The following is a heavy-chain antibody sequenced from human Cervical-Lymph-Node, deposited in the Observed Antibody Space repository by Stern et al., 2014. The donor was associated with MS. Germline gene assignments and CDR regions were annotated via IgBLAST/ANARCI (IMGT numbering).Heavy chain of an antibody. V-gene: IGHV4-30-4*01. CDR3: ARIVPGSIRKISWFDP. D-gene: IGHD1-26*01. J-gene: IGHJ5*02. CDR2: IFYSGNT. Sequence: QVQLQESGPGLVTPSQTLSLTCTISGGSVNTGDYYWTWIRQPPGKGFEWIGYIFYSGNTYYNPSLQSRLYISVDTSQNQFSLKLSSVTAADTAVYYCARIVPGSIRKISWFDPWGQGTLVTVSS. CDR1: GGSVNTGDYY.